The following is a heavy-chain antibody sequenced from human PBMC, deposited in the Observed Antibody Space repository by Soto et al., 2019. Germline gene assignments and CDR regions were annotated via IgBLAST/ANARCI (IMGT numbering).Heavy chain of an antibody. J-gene: IGHJ5*02. V-gene: IGHV6-1*01. CDR1: GDSVSSNSSA. D-gene: IGHD6-19*01. CDR3: ASSLVAGTFGS. Sequence: SQTLSLTCAISGDSVSSNSSAWNWIGHSPSRGLEWLGRTYYRSKWYNDYAVSVKSRITINPDTSKTQFSLQLNSVTPEDTAVHYCASSLVAGTFGSWGQGTMVTVSS. CDR2: TYYRSKWYN.